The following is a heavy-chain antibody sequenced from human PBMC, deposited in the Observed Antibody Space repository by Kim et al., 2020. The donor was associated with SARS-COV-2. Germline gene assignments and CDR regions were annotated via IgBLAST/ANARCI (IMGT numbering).Heavy chain of an antibody. J-gene: IGHJ6*02. CDR3: ATLGGSGSYNYYYYGMDV. CDR2: ISWNSGSI. Sequence: GGSLRLSCAASGFTFDDYAMHWVRQAPGKGLEWVSGISWNSGSIGYADSVKGRFTISRDNAKNSLYLQMNSLRAEDTALYYCATLGGSGSYNYYYYGMDVWGQGTRVTVSS. V-gene: IGHV3-9*01. D-gene: IGHD3-10*01. CDR1: GFTFDDYA.